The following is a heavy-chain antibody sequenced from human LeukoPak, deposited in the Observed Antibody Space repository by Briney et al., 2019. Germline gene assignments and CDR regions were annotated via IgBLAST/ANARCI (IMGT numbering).Heavy chain of an antibody. CDR2: IYFGGST. J-gene: IGHJ2*01. CDR1: GGSISSSSYY. CDR3: ARQLYYDSSGYYWYFDL. V-gene: IGHV4-39*01. Sequence: SETLSLTCTVSGGSISSSSYYWGWIRQPPGKGLEWIGTIYFGGSTYYNPSLKSRVTISVDTSKNQFSLKLRSVTAADTAVYYCARQLYYDSSGYYWYFDLWGRGTLVTVSS. D-gene: IGHD3-22*01.